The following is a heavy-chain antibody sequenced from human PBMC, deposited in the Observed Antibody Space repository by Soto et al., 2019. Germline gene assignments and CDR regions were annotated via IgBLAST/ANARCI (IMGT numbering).Heavy chain of an antibody. Sequence: PSETLSLTCAVYGGSLSGYYWSWIRQPPGKGLEWIGEINHSGSTNYNPSLKSRVTISVDTSKNQFSLKLSSVTAADTAVYYCARVRLLWFGELSINWFDPWGQGTLVTVSS. CDR2: INHSGST. CDR3: ARVRLLWFGELSINWFDP. J-gene: IGHJ5*02. CDR1: GGSLSGYY. V-gene: IGHV4-34*01. D-gene: IGHD3-10*01.